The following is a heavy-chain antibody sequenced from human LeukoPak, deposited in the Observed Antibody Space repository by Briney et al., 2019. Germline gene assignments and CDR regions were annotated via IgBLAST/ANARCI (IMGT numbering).Heavy chain of an antibody. D-gene: IGHD5-24*01. J-gene: IGHJ6*02. CDR3: ARTPLEMATTYYYYYGMDV. CDR1: GFTFSSYW. CDR2: KKQEGSEK. Sequence: GGSLRLSCAASGFTFSSYWMSWVRQAPGKGLKWLATKKQEGSEKYYVDSVKGRFTISRDNAKNSLYLQMNSLRAEDTAVYYCARTPLEMATTYYYYYGMDVWGQGTTVTVSS. V-gene: IGHV3-7*05.